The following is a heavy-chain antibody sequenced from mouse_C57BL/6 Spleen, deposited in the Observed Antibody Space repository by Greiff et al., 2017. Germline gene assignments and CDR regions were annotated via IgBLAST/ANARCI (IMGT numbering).Heavy chain of an antibody. J-gene: IGHJ2*01. D-gene: IGHD4-1*01. CDR2: IHPNSGST. CDR3: AREGTGLDY. V-gene: IGHV1-64*01. Sequence: VQLQQPGAELVKPGASVTLSCKASGYTFTSYWMHWVKQRPGQGLEWIGMIHPNSGSTNYNEKFKSNATLTVDKSSSTAYMQLSSLTSEDSAVYYCAREGTGLDYWGQGTTLTVSS. CDR1: GYTFTSYW.